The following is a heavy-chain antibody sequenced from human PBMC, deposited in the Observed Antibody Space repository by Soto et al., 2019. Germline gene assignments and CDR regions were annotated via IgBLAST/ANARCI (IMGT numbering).Heavy chain of an antibody. CDR2: INAYNGDT. CDR3: ARAGYGDDDY. Sequence: QVPLVQSGAEVKKPGASVKVSCKASGYTFSSYRISWVRQAPGQGPEWMGWINAYNGDTKYAQKFQDRLIMTTDTSTSTAYMELRSLTSDDTAVYYCARAGYGDDDYWGQGTLVTVSS. CDR1: GYTFSSYR. V-gene: IGHV1-18*01. D-gene: IGHD4-17*01. J-gene: IGHJ4*02.